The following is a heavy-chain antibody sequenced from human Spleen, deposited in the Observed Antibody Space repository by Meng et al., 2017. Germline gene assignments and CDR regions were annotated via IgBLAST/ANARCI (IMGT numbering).Heavy chain of an antibody. Sequence: QVHLQESGPGLVRPLETLSLTCTVSGDSVSSANYYWSWIRQPPGKEREWIGYIFYSGSTIYNPSLKSRVTMSVDTSKNQFSLNLSSVTAADTAVYYCARGPTTMAHDFDYWGQGTLVTVSS. V-gene: IGHV4-61*01. D-gene: IGHD4-11*01. CDR3: ARGPTTMAHDFDY. J-gene: IGHJ4*02. CDR2: IFYSGST. CDR1: GDSVSSANYY.